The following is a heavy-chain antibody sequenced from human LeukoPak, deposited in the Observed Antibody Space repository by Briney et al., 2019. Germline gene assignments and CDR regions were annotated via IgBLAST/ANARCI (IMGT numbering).Heavy chain of an antibody. CDR3: ATLEMATKLLDY. CDR2: LDPEDGET. V-gene: IGHV1-24*01. CDR1: GYTLTELS. J-gene: IGHJ4*02. D-gene: IGHD5-12*01. Sequence: ASVKVSCKVSGYTLTELSMHWVRQAPGKGLEWMGGLDPEDGETIYAQKFQGRVTMTEDTSTDTAYMELSSLRSEDTTVYYCATLEMATKLLDYWGQGTLVTVSS.